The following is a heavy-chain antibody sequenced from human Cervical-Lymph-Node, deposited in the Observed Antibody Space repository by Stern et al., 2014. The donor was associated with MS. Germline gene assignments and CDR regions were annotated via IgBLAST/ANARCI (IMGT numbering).Heavy chain of an antibody. D-gene: IGHD5-12*01. J-gene: IGHJ4*02. Sequence: QVQLVQSGGGLVRPGGSLRLSCAASGFTFRDYYMSWIRQAPGKGLERVSFISASGGSEHYAASVKGRFIISRDNAKNSLYLQMNSLRAEDTAVYYCVPEVIVAAMDDFDYWGQGTLVTVSS. V-gene: IGHV3-11*01. CDR2: ISASGGSE. CDR1: GFTFRDYY. CDR3: VPEVIVAAMDDFDY.